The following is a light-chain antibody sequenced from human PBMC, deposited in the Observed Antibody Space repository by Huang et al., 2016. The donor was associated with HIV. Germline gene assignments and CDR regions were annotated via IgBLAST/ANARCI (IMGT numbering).Light chain of an antibody. CDR1: QSVSSY. Sequence: EIVLTQSPATLSLSPGERATLSCRASQSVSSYLAWYQQKPGQAPRLLIYDASNRATGIPDRFSGSGSGTDFTLTISSLEPEDFAVYYCQQRSNWPGITFGPGTKVDIK. V-gene: IGKV3-11*01. J-gene: IGKJ3*01. CDR3: QQRSNWPGIT. CDR2: DAS.